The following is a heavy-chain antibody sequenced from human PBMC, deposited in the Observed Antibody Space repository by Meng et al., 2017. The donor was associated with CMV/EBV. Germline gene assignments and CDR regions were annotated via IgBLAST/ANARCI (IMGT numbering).Heavy chain of an antibody. CDR1: GFTFDDYA. J-gene: IGHJ4*02. D-gene: IGHD3-10*01. Sequence: GGSLRLSCAASGFTFDDYAMHWVRQAPGKGLEWVSLISWDGGSTYYADSVKGRFTISRDSSKNSLYLQMNSLRAEDTALYYCAKDIAPWARGIDYWGQGTLVTVSS. V-gene: IGHV3-43D*03. CDR3: AKDIAPWARGIDY. CDR2: ISWDGGST.